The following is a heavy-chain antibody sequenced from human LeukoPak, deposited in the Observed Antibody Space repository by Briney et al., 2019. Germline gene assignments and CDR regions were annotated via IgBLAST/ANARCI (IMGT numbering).Heavy chain of an antibody. D-gene: IGHD6-19*01. CDR3: ARGSGWYYYGMDV. J-gene: IGHJ6*02. V-gene: IGHV1-2*04. CDR2: INPNNGGT. Sequence: GASVKVSCKASGYTFTDYYIHWVRQAPGQGLEWMGRINPNNGGTDYAQKFQGWVTMTRDTSISTAYMDLSRLRSDDTAVYYCARGSGWYYYGMDVWGQGTTVTVSS. CDR1: GYTFTDYY.